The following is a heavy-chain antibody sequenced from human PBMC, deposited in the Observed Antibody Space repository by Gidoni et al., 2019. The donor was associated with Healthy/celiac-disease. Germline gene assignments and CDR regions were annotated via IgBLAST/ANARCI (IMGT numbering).Heavy chain of an antibody. CDR3: ARHGVRIQLLSYFDY. V-gene: IGHV4-39*01. Sequence: STCGSSSCWIRQPPGKGLEWIGSIYYSGSTYYNPSLKSRVTISVDTSKNQFSLKLSSVTAADTAVYYCARHGVRIQLLSYFDYWGQGTLVTVSS. CDR1: STCGSS. J-gene: IGHJ4*02. CDR2: IYYSGST. D-gene: IGHD5-18*01.